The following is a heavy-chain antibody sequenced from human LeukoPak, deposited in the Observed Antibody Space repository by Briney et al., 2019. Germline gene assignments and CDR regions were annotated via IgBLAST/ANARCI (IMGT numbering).Heavy chain of an antibody. V-gene: IGHV4-59*08. CDR3: ARLVGAATDPFDY. CDR1: GGPINSYY. Sequence: SETLSLTCTVSGGPINSYYWSWIRQPPGKGLEWIGYIYYSGSTNYNPSLKTRVTIFVDTSKNQFSLKLSSVTAADTAVYYCARLVGAATDPFDYWGQGTLVTVSS. J-gene: IGHJ4*02. D-gene: IGHD1-26*01. CDR2: IYYSGST.